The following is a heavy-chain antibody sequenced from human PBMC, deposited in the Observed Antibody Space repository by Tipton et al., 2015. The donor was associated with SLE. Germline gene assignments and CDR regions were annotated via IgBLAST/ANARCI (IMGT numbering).Heavy chain of an antibody. Sequence: TLSLTCTASGGSISSYYWSWIRQPPGKGLEYIGNIYYSGNTNYNPSLKSRVTISLDTSKSQFSLKLSSVTAADTAVYFCARWDDFWSGFNLWGQGTLVTVSS. D-gene: IGHD3-3*01. V-gene: IGHV4-59*12. J-gene: IGHJ5*02. CDR2: IYYSGNT. CDR3: ARWDDFWSGFNL. CDR1: GGSISSYY.